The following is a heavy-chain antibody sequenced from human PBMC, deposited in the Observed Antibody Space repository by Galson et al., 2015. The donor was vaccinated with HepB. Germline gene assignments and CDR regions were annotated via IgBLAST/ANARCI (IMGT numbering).Heavy chain of an antibody. CDR2: ISYDGSNK. CDR3: AKDSGSSKEGATDFDY. J-gene: IGHJ4*02. Sequence: SLRLSRAASGFTFSSYGMHWVRQAPGKGLEWVAVISYDGSNKYYADSVKGRFTISRDNSKNTLYLQMNSLRAEDTAVYYCAKDSGSSKEGATDFDYWGQGTLVTVSS. CDR1: GFTFSSYG. V-gene: IGHV3-30*18. D-gene: IGHD1-26*01.